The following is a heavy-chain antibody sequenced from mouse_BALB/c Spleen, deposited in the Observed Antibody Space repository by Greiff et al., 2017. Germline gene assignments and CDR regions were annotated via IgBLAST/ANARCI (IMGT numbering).Heavy chain of an antibody. CDR1: GFTFSSYT. V-gene: IGHV5-12-2*01. CDR2: ISNGGGST. Sequence: EVKLVESGGGLVQPGGSLKLSCAASGFTFSSYTMSWVRQTPEKRLEWVAYISNGGGSTYYPGTVKGRFTISRDNAKNTLYLQMSSLKSEDTAMYYCARGYYGYDAMDYWGQGTSVTVSS. D-gene: IGHD1-2*01. J-gene: IGHJ4*01. CDR3: ARGYYGYDAMDY.